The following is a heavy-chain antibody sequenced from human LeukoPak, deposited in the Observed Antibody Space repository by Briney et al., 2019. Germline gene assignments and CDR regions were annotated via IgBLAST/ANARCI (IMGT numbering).Heavy chain of an antibody. V-gene: IGHV3-7*04. CDR2: IKQDGNEK. CDR1: GFTFTSNW. J-gene: IGHJ4*02. D-gene: IGHD6-19*01. CDR3: ARARGYTTAWGFAC. Sequence: GGSLRLSCVASGFTFTSNWMSWVRQAPGKGLEWVANIKQDGNEKYYLDSVKGRFTISRDNARNSLFLQMNRLIDSLTALYNGARARGYTTAWGFACWGQGTLVTVSS.